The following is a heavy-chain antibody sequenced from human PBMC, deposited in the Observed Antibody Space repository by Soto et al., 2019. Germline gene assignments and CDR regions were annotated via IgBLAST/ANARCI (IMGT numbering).Heavy chain of an antibody. Sequence: XSVKVSSKASGYSFTSYGIRWVRQAPGQGLEWMGWISAYNGNTNYAQKLQGRVTMTTDTSTSTAYMELRSLRSDDTSVYYCARTGSDYYDRFFDSWAQGTLVTVS. V-gene: IGHV1-18*04. CDR3: ARTGSDYYDRFFDS. J-gene: IGHJ4*02. CDR2: ISAYNGNT. D-gene: IGHD3-22*01. CDR1: GYSFTSYG.